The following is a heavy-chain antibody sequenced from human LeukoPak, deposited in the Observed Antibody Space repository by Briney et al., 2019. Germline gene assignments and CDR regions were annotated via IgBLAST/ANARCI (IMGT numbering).Heavy chain of an antibody. CDR3: ARGPSYSSSWYVGYFDY. CDR1: GFTFSSYS. J-gene: IGHJ4*02. CDR2: ISSSSYI. Sequence: GGSLRLSCAASGFTFSSYSMNWVRQAPGKGLEWVSSISSSSYIYYADSVKGRFTISRDNAKNSLYLQMNSLRAEDTAVYYCARGPSYSSSWYVGYFDYWGQGTLVTVSS. V-gene: IGHV3-21*01. D-gene: IGHD6-13*01.